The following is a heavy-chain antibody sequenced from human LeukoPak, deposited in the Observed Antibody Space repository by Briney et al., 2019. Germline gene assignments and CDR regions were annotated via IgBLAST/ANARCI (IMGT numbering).Heavy chain of an antibody. J-gene: IGHJ4*02. D-gene: IGHD3-22*01. CDR2: INRSGST. Sequence: SETLSLTCAVYGGSFSGYYWSWIRQPPGKGLEWIGEINRSGSTNYNPSLKSRVTISVDTSKKQFSLKLSSVTAADTAVYYCARAGYDSSGYGTTLDYWGQGTLVTVSS. CDR3: ARAGYDSSGYGTTLDY. CDR1: GGSFSGYY. V-gene: IGHV4-34*01.